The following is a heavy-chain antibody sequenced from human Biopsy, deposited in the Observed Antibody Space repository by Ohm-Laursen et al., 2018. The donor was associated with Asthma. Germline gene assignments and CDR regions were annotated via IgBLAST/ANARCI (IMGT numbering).Heavy chain of an antibody. V-gene: IGHV4-39*01. D-gene: IGHD6-13*01. J-gene: IGHJ6*02. CDR3: VRGSSSWHHGPFHYYYGLDV. Sequence: SDTLSLTCGLSSGSGGYMRSGNYYWGWIRQPPGKGLEWIGSIYYSGTTFYNPSLEIRATVSADTSKNKFSLKLTSVTAADTAVYYCVRGSSSWHHGPFHYYYGLDVWGQGTTATVSS. CDR1: GGYMRSGNYY. CDR2: IYYSGTT.